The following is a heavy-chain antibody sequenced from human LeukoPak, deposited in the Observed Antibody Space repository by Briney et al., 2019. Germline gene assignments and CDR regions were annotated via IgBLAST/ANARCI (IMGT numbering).Heavy chain of an antibody. V-gene: IGHV3-30-3*01. D-gene: IGHD1-26*01. CDR1: GFTFSSYA. CDR2: ISYDGSNK. J-gene: IGHJ4*02. CDR3: ARDGRGFDY. Sequence: HSGGSLRLSCAASGFTFSSYAMHWVRQAPGKGLEWVAVISYDGSNKYYADSVKGRFTISRDNSKNTLYLQMNSLRAEDTAVYYCARDGRGFDYWGQGTLVTVSS.